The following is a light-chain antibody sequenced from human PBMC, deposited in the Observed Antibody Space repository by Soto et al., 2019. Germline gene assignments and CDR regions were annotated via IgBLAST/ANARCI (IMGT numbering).Light chain of an antibody. V-gene: IGKV1-9*01. Sequence: IQLTQSPSSLSASAGDRVTLTCRASQDISSSFGWYQQKPGKAPKLLIYAASILQSGVPARFSGSGFGTDFTLTISSLQAEDFAIYFCQQLRSYPSTFGRGTKVEIK. CDR3: QQLRSYPST. J-gene: IGKJ4*01. CDR1: QDISSS. CDR2: AAS.